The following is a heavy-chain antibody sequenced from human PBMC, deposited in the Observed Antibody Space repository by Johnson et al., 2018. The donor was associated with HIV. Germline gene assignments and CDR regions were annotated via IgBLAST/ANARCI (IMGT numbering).Heavy chain of an antibody. CDR2: INSDGSST. V-gene: IGHV3-74*01. Sequence: MLLVESGGGLVQPGGSLRLSCAASGFTFSSYWMHWVRQAPGKGLVWVSRINSDGSSTRYADSVKGRFTISIDNSKNTLYLQMNSLRAEDTAVYYCASDYYYYSRARLGAFDIGGQGTMVTVSS. D-gene: IGHD3-22*01. J-gene: IGHJ3*02. CDR3: ASDYYYYSRARLGAFDI. CDR1: GFTFSSYW.